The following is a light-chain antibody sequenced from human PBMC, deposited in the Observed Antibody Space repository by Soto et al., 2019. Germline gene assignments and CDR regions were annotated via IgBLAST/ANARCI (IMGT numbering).Light chain of an antibody. CDR1: QTVRNNY. J-gene: IGKJ1*01. CDR3: HQYFRTPRT. Sequence: EFVLTQSPGTLSLSPGERATLSCRASQTVRNNYLAWYQQKPGQSPRLLIYGASSRATGIPDRFSGTGSATDFTLTISRLEPEDFAVYYCHQYFRTPRTCGQATKVDI. CDR2: GAS. V-gene: IGKV3-20*01.